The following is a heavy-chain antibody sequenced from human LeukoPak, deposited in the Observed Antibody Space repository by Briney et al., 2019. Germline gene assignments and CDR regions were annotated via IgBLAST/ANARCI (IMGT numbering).Heavy chain of an antibody. CDR1: GGTFSSYA. CDR2: IIPIFGTA. V-gene: IGHV1-69*01. D-gene: IGHD5-18*01. CDR3: ARGDSYGSCLDI. Sequence: GASVKVSCKASGGTFSSYAISWVRQAPGQGLEWMGGIIPIFGTANYAQKFQGRVTITADESTSTAYMELSSLRSEDTAVYYCARGDSYGSCLDIWGQGTMVTVSS. J-gene: IGHJ3*02.